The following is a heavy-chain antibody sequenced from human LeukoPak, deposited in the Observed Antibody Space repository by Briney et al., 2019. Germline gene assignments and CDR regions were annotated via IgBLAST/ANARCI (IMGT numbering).Heavy chain of an antibody. D-gene: IGHD6-13*01. J-gene: IGHJ4*02. V-gene: IGHV1-69*06. Sequence: SVKVSCKASGGTFSSYAISWVRQAPGQGLEWMGGIIPIFGTANYAQKFQGRVTITADKSTSTAYMELSSLRSEDTAVYYCASSGRGGYSSSWWDFDYWGQGTLVTVSS. CDR1: GGTFSSYA. CDR2: IIPIFGTA. CDR3: ASSGRGGYSSSWWDFDY.